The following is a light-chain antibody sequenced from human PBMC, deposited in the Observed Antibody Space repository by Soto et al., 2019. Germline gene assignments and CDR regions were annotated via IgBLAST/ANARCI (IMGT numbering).Light chain of an antibody. Sequence: EIVLTQSPATLSVSPGERVTLSCRASQSVSSYLAWYQQKPGQAPRLLIYDASNRATGIPARFSGSGSGTDFTLTISRLEPEDSAVYYCQQYGSSPTWKFGQGTKV. CDR2: DAS. CDR1: QSVSSY. V-gene: IGKV3-20*01. J-gene: IGKJ1*01. CDR3: QQYGSSPTWK.